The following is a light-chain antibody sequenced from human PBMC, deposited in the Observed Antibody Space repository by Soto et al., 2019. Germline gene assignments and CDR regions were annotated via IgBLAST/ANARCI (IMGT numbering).Light chain of an antibody. CDR1: QSVSSSY. CDR3: QQYGSSQYT. J-gene: IGKJ2*01. V-gene: IGKV3-20*01. Sequence: EIVLTQSPGTLSLSPGERPTLSCRASQSVSSSYLAWYQQKPAQAPRLLIYGASSRATGIPDRFSGSGSGTDFTLTISRLEPEDFAVYYCQQYGSSQYTFGQGTKLEIK. CDR2: GAS.